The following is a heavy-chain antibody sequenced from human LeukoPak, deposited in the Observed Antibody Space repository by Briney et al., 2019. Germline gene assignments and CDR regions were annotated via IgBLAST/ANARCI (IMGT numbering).Heavy chain of an antibody. V-gene: IGHV4-59*11. J-gene: IGHJ3*02. Sequence: PSETLSLTCTVSGGSISSHYWNWIRQPPGKGLEWIGDIYHSGSTNYNPSLKSRVTISVDTSKNQFSLKLTSLPDADTAVYYCARRGNDFWSGDKAFDIWGQGTTVTVSS. D-gene: IGHD3-3*01. CDR1: GGSISSHY. CDR2: IYHSGST. CDR3: ARRGNDFWSGDKAFDI.